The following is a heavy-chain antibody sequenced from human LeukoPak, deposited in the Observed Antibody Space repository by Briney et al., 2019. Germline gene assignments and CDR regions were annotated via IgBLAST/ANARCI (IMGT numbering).Heavy chain of an antibody. J-gene: IGHJ4*02. V-gene: IGHV3-30*18. CDR2: ISYDGSNK. D-gene: IGHD1-26*01. Sequence: GGSLRLSCAASGFTFSSYGRHWVRQAPGKGLEWVAVISYDGSNKYYADSVKGRFTISRDNSKNTLYLQMNSLRAEDTAVYYCAKVGAATGSYYFDYWGQGTPVTVSS. CDR1: GFTFSSYG. CDR3: AKVGAATGSYYFDY.